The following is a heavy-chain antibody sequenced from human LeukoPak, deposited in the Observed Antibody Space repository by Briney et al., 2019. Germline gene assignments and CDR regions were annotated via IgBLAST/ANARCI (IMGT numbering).Heavy chain of an antibody. Sequence: KTSETLSLTCAVSGASITSTSYYWGWIRQPPGKGLEWVGSLYYSGTTYYNPSLKSRVTISVDTSKNQFSLRLSSVTAADTAVYYCASSSAMVTHSFDYWGQGTLVTVSS. CDR3: ASSSAMVTHSFDY. V-gene: IGHV4-39*01. J-gene: IGHJ4*02. D-gene: IGHD5-18*01. CDR2: LYYSGTT. CDR1: GASITSTSYY.